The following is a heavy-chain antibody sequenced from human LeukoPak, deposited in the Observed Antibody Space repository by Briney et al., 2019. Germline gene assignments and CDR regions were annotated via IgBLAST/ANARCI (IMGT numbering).Heavy chain of an antibody. CDR3: AKDQGIQLWLKYFQH. CDR2: ISGSGGTT. D-gene: IGHD5-18*01. J-gene: IGHJ1*01. CDR1: GFTFNNYA. Sequence: PGGSLRLSCAASGFTFNNYAMTWVRQAPGKGLEWVSAISGSGGTTLYADSVKSRFTISRDNSKSTLYLQMNSLRAEDTAVYYCAKDQGIQLWLKYFQHWGQGTLVTVSS. V-gene: IGHV3-23*01.